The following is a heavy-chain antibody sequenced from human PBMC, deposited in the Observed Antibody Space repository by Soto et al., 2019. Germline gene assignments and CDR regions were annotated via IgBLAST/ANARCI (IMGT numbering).Heavy chain of an antibody. Sequence: SVKVSCKASGGTFSSYAISWVRQAPGQGLEWMGGIIPIFGTANYAQKFQGRVTITADESTSTAYMELSSLRSEDTAVYYCASPGIAVAGKYFDYWGQGTLVTVSS. J-gene: IGHJ4*02. D-gene: IGHD6-19*01. CDR1: GGTFSSYA. CDR2: IIPIFGTA. V-gene: IGHV1-69*13. CDR3: ASPGIAVAGKYFDY.